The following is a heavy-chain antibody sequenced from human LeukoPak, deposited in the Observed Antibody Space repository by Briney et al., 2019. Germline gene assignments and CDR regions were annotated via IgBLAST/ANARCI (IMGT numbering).Heavy chain of an antibody. D-gene: IGHD3-10*01. CDR1: GGTFSSYA. J-gene: IGHJ4*02. V-gene: IGHV1-18*01. Sequence: ASVKVSCKASGGTFSSYAISWVRQAPGQGLEWMGGISGYNGNTHYAQKLQGRVTMTTDTSTSTAYMELSRLRSDDTAVYYCARSSGGFDYWGQGTLVTVSS. CDR3: ARSSGGFDY. CDR2: ISGYNGNT.